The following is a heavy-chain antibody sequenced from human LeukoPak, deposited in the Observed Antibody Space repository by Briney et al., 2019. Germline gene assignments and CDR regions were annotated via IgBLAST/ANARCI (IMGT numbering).Heavy chain of an antibody. CDR2: IYSGGST. CDR1: GFTVSSNY. V-gene: IGHV3-53*01. D-gene: IGHD6-19*01. CDR3: ASGDLVAGLFDY. Sequence: GGSLRLSCAASGFTVSSNYMSWVRQAPGKGLEWVSVIYSGGSTYYADSVRGRFTISRDNSKNTLYLQMNSLRAEDTAVYYCASGDLVAGLFDYWGQGTLVTVSS. J-gene: IGHJ4*02.